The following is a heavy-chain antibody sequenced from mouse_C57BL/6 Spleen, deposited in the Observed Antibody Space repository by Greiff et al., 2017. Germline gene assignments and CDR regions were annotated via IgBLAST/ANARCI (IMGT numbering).Heavy chain of an antibody. CDR3: ARSGGNYPYYAMDY. J-gene: IGHJ4*01. Sequence: QVQLQQSGAELARPGASVQMSCKASGYTFTSYTMHWVKQRPGQGLEWIGYINPSSGYTKYNQKFKDKATLTADKSSSTAYMQLSSLTSEDSAVYYCARSGGNYPYYAMDYWGQGTSVTVSS. D-gene: IGHD2-1*01. CDR1: GYTFTSYT. V-gene: IGHV1-4*01. CDR2: INPSSGYT.